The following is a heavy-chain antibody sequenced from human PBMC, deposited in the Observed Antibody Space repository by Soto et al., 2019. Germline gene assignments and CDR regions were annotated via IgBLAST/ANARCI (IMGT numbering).Heavy chain of an antibody. Sequence: QVQLVESGGGVVQPGRSLRLSCAASGFTFNTYGMHWVRQAPGKGLEWVAIISHDGSNKYYAESVKGRFTISRDNSKNSLSPPIERLRTGDTAIFYCVKEMPPHWDYDHWGQGTLVTVSS. D-gene: IGHD1-26*01. CDR1: GFTFNTYG. CDR3: VKEMPPHWDYDH. J-gene: IGHJ5*02. CDR2: ISHDGSNK. V-gene: IGHV3-30*18.